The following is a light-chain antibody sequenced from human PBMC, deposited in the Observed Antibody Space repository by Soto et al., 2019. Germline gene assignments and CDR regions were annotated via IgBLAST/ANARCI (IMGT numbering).Light chain of an antibody. Sequence: EIVLTQSPGALSLSPGERATLSCRASQTVSDNYLAWYQQKPGQAPRLLIYGASTRATGIPDRFSGSGSGTDFTLTISRLEPEDCAVYYCQQYGGSPRVSFDGGTKVEIK. CDR2: GAS. CDR1: QTVSDNY. CDR3: QQYGGSPRVS. V-gene: IGKV3-20*01. J-gene: IGKJ4*01.